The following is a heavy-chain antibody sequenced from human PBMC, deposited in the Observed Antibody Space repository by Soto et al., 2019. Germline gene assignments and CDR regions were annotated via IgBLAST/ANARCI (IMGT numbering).Heavy chain of an antibody. V-gene: IGHV3-21*01. CDR2: ITSSSSYI. CDR1: GFTFSSYS. J-gene: IGHJ5*02. D-gene: IGHD3-10*01. CDR3: ARPIRNDYYGSGSYQGFDP. Sequence: EVQLVESGGGLVKPGGSLRLSCAASGFTFSSYSMNWVRLATGKGLEWVSSITSSSSYIKYADSVKGRFTISRDNAKNSVYLQLKSPRAEQTALYYCARPIRNDYYGSGSYQGFDPWGQGTLVTVSS.